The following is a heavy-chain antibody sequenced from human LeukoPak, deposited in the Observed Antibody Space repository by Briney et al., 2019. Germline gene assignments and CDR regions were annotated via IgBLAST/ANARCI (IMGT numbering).Heavy chain of an antibody. V-gene: IGHV4-59*08. CDR2: IYYSGAT. J-gene: IGHJ4*02. Sequence: SETLSLTCTVSGGSISNYYWSWIRQPPGKGLEWIGHIYYSGATKYNPSLKSRITISVDTSKNQFSLMLSSATAADTAVYYCARFGITVVRGGKYYFDYWGQGTLVTVSS. D-gene: IGHD3-10*01. CDR1: GGSISNYY. CDR3: ARFGITVVRGGKYYFDY.